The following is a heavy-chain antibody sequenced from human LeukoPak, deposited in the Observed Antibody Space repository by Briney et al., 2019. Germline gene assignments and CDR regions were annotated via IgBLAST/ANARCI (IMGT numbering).Heavy chain of an antibody. CDR1: GGSFSGYY. CDR3: ARGTMGISSAGFDP. Sequence: SETLSLTCAVYGGSFSGYYWSWIRQPPGKGLEWIGEINHSGSTNYNPSLKSRVTISVDTSKNQFSLKLSSVTAADTAVYYCARGTMGISSAGFDPWGQGTLVTVSS. CDR2: INHSGST. V-gene: IGHV4-34*01. D-gene: IGHD3-10*01. J-gene: IGHJ5*02.